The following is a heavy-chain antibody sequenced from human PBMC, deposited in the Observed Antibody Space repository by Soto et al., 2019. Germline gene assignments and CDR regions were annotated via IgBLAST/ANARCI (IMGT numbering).Heavy chain of an antibody. CDR1: GFSIDYYD. V-gene: IGHV3-53*01. CDR3: ARRGILRTGPLDY. J-gene: IGHJ4*02. Sequence: XGSLRLTCAASGFSIDYYDMTWVRQAPGKGLEWVSVIYTAGGTYYADSVKGRFTISRDNSKNTLYLQMNSLRAEDTAVYYCARRGILRTGPLDYWGRGALVTVSS. D-gene: IGHD6-13*01. CDR2: IYTAGGT.